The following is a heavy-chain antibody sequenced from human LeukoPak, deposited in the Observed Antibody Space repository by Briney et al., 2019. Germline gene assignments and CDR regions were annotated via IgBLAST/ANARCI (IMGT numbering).Heavy chain of an antibody. V-gene: IGHV3-33*01. CDR3: ARGWGSNVYASAFDV. D-gene: IGHD3-16*01. Sequence: PGGSLRLSCAASGFTFSTYGMHWVRQAPGKGLEWVTVIWHDGSHKDYADSVKGRFTISRDNSKNTLYLQMNDLRAEDTAVYYCARGWGSNVYASAFDVWGQGTMATVSS. CDR1: GFTFSTYG. J-gene: IGHJ3*01. CDR2: IWHDGSHK.